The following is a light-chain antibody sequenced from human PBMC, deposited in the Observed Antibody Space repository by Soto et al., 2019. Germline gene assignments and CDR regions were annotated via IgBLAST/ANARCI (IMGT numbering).Light chain of an antibody. CDR1: QTVFYGINKKNY. Sequence: DIVMTQSPDSLAVSLGERATMHCKSSQTVFYGINKKNYLAWYQHKPGQPPKLLIYWASTRESGGPDRFSGSGSGTDFTLTINSLQAEDVAVYYCQQSYSPPLTFGGGTKVEIK. CDR3: QQSYSPPLT. V-gene: IGKV4-1*01. J-gene: IGKJ4*01. CDR2: WAS.